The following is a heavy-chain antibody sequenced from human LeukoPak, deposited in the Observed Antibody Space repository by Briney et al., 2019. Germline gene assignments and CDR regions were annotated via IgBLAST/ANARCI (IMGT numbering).Heavy chain of an antibody. V-gene: IGHV4-61*02. CDR2: IYTSGST. CDR3: ARQIPSETWSGYSYGYRDWFDP. CDR1: GGSISSGSYY. J-gene: IGHJ5*02. Sequence: PSETLSLTCTVSGGSISSGSYYWSWIRQPAGKGLEYIGRIYTSGSTSYNPSLKSRVTISVDTSKNQFSLKLSSVTAADTAVYYCARQIPSETWSGYSYGYRDWFDPWGQGTLVTVSS. D-gene: IGHD5-18*01.